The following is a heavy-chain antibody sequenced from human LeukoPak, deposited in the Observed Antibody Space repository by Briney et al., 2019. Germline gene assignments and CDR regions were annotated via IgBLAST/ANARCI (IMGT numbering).Heavy chain of an antibody. CDR1: GGSMSPFY. V-gene: IGHV4-59*08. CDR2: IYYSGGT. D-gene: IGHD1-1*01. Sequence: SETLSLTCTASGGSMSPFYWSWIRQSPGKGLEWIGSIYYSGGTNYNPSLKSRVTISVDTSKNQFSLELSSVTAADTAVYYCAVNPTKHTFDIWGQGTMVTVSS. J-gene: IGHJ3*02. CDR3: AVNPTKHTFDI.